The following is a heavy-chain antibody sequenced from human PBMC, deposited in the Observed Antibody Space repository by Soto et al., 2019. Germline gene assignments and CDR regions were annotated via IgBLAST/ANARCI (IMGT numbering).Heavy chain of an antibody. J-gene: IGHJ6*02. CDR3: ARELLPTYYYDSSGYPGNGMDV. CDR1: GYTFTSYD. D-gene: IGHD3-22*01. Sequence: ASVKVSCKASGYTFTSYDINWVRQATGQGLEWMGWMNPNSGNTGYAQKFQGRVTMTRNTSISTAYMELSSLRSEDTAVYYCARELLPTYYYDSSGYPGNGMDVWGQGTTVTVSS. V-gene: IGHV1-8*01. CDR2: MNPNSGNT.